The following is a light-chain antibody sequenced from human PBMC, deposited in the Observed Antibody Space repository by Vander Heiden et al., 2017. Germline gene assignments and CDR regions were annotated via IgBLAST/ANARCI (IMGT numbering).Light chain of an antibody. V-gene: IGKV3-11*01. CDR3: QQSSNRPRT. Sequence: EIVLTQSPATLSLSPGDRATLTCRASQSISSYLDWYQQKPGQAPRLLVYDASNWESGVPARFSGSGSGTDFTLTISSLEPEDFATYYCQQSSNRPRTFGEGTKVEIK. J-gene: IGKJ4*02. CDR2: DAS. CDR1: QSISSY.